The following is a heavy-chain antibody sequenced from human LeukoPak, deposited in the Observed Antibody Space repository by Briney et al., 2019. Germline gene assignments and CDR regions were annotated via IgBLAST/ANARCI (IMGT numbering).Heavy chain of an antibody. V-gene: IGHV4-39*01. D-gene: IGHD3/OR15-3a*01. J-gene: IGHJ4*02. CDR3: ARQTGSGLFTLP. CDR1: GVSISSSNSY. Sequence: PSETLSLTCTVSGVSISSSNSYWGWIRQPPGKGLEWIGSIYYSGNTYYNASLKSQVSISIDTSKNQFSLRLTSVTAADTAVYYCARQTGSGLFTLPGGQGTLVTVSS. CDR2: IYYSGNT.